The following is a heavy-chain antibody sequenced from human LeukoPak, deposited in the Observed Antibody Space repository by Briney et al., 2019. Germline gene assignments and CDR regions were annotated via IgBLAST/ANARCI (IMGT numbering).Heavy chain of an antibody. Sequence: GSLILSCAASGFTFRSYWMSWVRQAPGKGLEGVANIKQDGSEKYYVDSVKGRFTISRDNDKNSLYLQMNSLRAEDTAVYYCAIVDTGPFFLHYWGQGTLVTVSS. CDR2: IKQDGSEK. J-gene: IGHJ4*02. CDR1: GFTFRSYW. D-gene: IGHD5-18*01. CDR3: AIVDTGPFFLHY. V-gene: IGHV3-7*01.